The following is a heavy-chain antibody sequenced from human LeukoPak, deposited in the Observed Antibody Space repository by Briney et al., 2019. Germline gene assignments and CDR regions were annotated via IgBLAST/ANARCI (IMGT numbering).Heavy chain of an antibody. Sequence: PGGSLRLSCAASGFTLRSYGIHWARQAPGKGLEWVAFIRYDGSNKYYADSVKGRFTISRDNSKNTLYLQMNSLRAEDTAVYYCAREEYYYDSSGPHGWFDPWGQGTLVTVSS. CDR1: GFTLRSYG. D-gene: IGHD3-22*01. CDR3: AREEYYYDSSGPHGWFDP. CDR2: IRYDGSNK. J-gene: IGHJ5*02. V-gene: IGHV3-30*02.